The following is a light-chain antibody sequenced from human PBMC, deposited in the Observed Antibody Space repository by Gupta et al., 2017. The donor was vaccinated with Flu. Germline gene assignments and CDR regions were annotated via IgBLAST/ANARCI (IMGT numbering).Light chain of an antibody. J-gene: IGLJ3*02. CDR3: AVWDDGVRGPTKWV. Sequence: IAGSGRRSNREVNDVSWYHKLPGTATKPLIYRNNQRPPGVPDRFAGSKSGTSASLAISGLRFEEEADDFCAVWDDGVRGPTKWVFGGGTKLTVL. CDR2: RNN. CDR1: RSNREVND. V-gene: IGLV1-47*01.